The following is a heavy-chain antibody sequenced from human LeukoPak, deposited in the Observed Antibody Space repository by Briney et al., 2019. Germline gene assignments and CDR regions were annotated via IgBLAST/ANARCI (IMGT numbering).Heavy chain of an antibody. Sequence: PGRCLRLSYAPAALTFTSYCMHSVRQAPGKWLEWVAVISYDGSNKYFADSVKGRFTISRDNSKNTLYLQMNSLRAEDTAVYYCAKDSGIAVAGTLRAFDIWGQGTMVTVSS. CDR3: AKDSGIAVAGTLRAFDI. V-gene: IGHV3-30*18. CDR2: ISYDGSNK. D-gene: IGHD6-19*01. CDR1: ALTFTSYC. J-gene: IGHJ3*02.